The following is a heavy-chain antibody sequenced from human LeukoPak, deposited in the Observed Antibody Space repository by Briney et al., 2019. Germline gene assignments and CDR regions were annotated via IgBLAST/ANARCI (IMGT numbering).Heavy chain of an antibody. CDR2: IYYSGST. D-gene: IGHD4-23*01. CDR3: ARALRWHDAFDI. J-gene: IGHJ3*02. Sequence: SETLSLTCTVSGGSISSSSYYWGWIRQPPGKGLEWIGSIYYSGSTYYNPSLKSRVTISVDTSKNQFSLKLSSVTAADTAVYYCARALRWHDAFDIWGQGTMVTVSS. V-gene: IGHV4-39*07. CDR1: GGSISSSSYY.